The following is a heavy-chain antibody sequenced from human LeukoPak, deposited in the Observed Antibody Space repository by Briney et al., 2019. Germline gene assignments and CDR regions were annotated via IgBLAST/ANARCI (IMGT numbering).Heavy chain of an antibody. D-gene: IGHD2-2*02. V-gene: IGHV4-61*01. Sequence: SQTLSLTCAVSGGSISSGSYYWSWIRQPPGKGLEWIGYIYYSGSTNYNPSLKSRVTISVDTSKNQFSLKLSSVTAADTAVYYCARGVPAAINFYYYGMDVWGQGTTVTVSS. J-gene: IGHJ6*02. CDR2: IYYSGST. CDR3: ARGVPAAINFYYYGMDV. CDR1: GGSISSGSYY.